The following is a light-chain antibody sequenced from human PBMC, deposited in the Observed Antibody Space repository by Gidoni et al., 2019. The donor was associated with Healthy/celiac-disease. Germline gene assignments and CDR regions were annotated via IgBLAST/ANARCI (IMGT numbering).Light chain of an antibody. CDR2: RNN. Sequence: QSVLTQPPSASGTPGQRVTISCSGSSSNIGSNYVYWYQQLPGTDPKLLVYRNNQRPSGVPDRFSGSKSGTSASLAISGLRSEYEADYYCASWDDSLSGRWVFGGGTKLTVL. CDR3: ASWDDSLSGRWV. V-gene: IGLV1-47*01. CDR1: SSNIGSNY. J-gene: IGLJ3*02.